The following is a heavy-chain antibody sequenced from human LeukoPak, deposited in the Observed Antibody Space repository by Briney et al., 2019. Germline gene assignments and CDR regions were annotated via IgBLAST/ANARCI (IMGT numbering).Heavy chain of an antibody. J-gene: IGHJ5*02. V-gene: IGHV1-46*01. Sequence: ASVKVSCKVSGYTLTELSMHWVRQAPGQGLEWMGIINPSGGSTSYAQKFQGRVTMTRDMSTSTVYMELSSLRSEDTAVYYCARDGEGAGVPGGNWFDPWGQGTLVTVSS. CDR3: ARDGEGAGVPGGNWFDP. CDR1: GYTLTELS. D-gene: IGHD3-10*01. CDR2: INPSGGST.